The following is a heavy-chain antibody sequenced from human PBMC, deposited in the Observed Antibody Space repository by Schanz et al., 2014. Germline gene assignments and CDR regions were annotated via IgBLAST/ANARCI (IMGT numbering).Heavy chain of an antibody. J-gene: IGHJ4*02. CDR3: AKSQGSSFDS. D-gene: IGHD6-13*01. Sequence: EAHLVESGGGLVEPGGSLRLSCATSGFSLDIFAVSWVRQAPGKGLEWVSSFNDGGVNKYYADSVKGRFTISSDNSKSTLYLQMSSLRAEDTAVYYCAKSQGSSFDSWGQGTLVTVSS. CDR1: GFSLDIFA. CDR2: FNDGGVNK. V-gene: IGHV3-23*04.